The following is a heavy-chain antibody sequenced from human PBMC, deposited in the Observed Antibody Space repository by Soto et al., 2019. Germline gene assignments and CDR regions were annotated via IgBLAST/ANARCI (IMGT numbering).Heavy chain of an antibody. J-gene: IGHJ4*02. CDR2: IYYSGST. CDR1: GGSISSGGYY. D-gene: IGHD2-2*01. CDR3: ARSSTSANYFDY. V-gene: IGHV4-31*03. Sequence: QVQLQESGPGLVKPSQTLSLTCTVSGGSISSGGYYWSWIRQHPGKGLEGIGYIYYSGSTYYKPSLKSGVTISVDTSKNQFSLKLTSVTAADTAVYYCARSSTSANYFDYWGQGTLVTVSS.